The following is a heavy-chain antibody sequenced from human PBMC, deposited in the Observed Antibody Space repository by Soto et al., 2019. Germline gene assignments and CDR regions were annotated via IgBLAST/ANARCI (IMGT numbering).Heavy chain of an antibody. CDR2: ISGSGGST. CDR3: AKGLHYYDSSEDY. J-gene: IGHJ4*02. D-gene: IGHD3-22*01. CDR1: GFTFSRYA. V-gene: IGHV3-23*01. Sequence: LILSCAASGFTFSRYAMSWVRQAPGKGLEWVSAISGSGGSTYYADSVKGRFTISRDNSKNTLYLQMNSLRAEDTAVYYCAKGLHYYDSSEDYWGQGTMVTVSS.